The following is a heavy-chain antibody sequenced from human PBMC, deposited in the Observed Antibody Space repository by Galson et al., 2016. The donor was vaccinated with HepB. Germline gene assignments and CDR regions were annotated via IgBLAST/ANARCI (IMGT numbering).Heavy chain of an antibody. J-gene: IGHJ4*02. V-gene: IGHV3-30*04. Sequence: SLRLSCAASGFTFNTYAMHWVRQPPGKGLEWVAVISYDGRDKNYAESLEGRITISRDNSNNTLYLQMYSLRAEDTALYYCARTTIRYFDWSPVDYWGQGTLVTVSS. D-gene: IGHD3-9*01. CDR1: GFTFNTYA. CDR2: ISYDGRDK. CDR3: ARTTIRYFDWSPVDY.